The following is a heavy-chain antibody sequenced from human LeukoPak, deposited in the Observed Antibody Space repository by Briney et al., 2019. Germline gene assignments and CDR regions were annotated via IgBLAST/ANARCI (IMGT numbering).Heavy chain of an antibody. CDR1: GFTFSSYW. CDR2: INSDGSST. J-gene: IGHJ4*02. D-gene: IGHD6-19*01. V-gene: IGHV3-74*01. Sequence: GGSLRLSCAASGFTFSSYWMHWVRQAPGKGLVWVSGINSDGSSTCYADSVKGRFTISRDNANYTLYLQMNILRAEDTAVYYCARYNIAVAGFDYWGQGTLVTVSS. CDR3: ARYNIAVAGFDY.